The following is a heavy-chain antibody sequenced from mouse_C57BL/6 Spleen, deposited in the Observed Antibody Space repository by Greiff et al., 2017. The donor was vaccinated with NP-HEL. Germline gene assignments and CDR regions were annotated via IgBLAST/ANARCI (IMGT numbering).Heavy chain of an antibody. CDR2: IGPGSGST. J-gene: IGHJ2*01. V-gene: IGHV1-77*01. CDR3: ANYDYDWG. CDR1: GYTFTDYY. D-gene: IGHD2-4*01. Sequence: QVQLQQSGAELVKPGASVKISCKASGYTFTDYYINWVKQRPGQGLECIGKIGPGSGSTYYNEKFKGKATLTADKSSSTAYMQLSSLTSEDSAVYFCANYDYDWGWGQGTTLTVSS.